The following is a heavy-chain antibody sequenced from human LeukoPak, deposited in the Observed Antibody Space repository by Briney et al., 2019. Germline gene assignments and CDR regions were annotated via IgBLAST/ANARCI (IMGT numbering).Heavy chain of an antibody. CDR1: GFTFSSYG. D-gene: IGHD2-2*01. V-gene: IGHV3-30*03. CDR3: XXASVVTGGFDY. CDR2: ISYDGSNK. J-gene: IGHJ4*02. Sequence: GGSLRLSCAASGFTFSSYGMHWVRQAPGKGLEWVAVISYDGSNKYYADSVKGRFTISRDNSKNTLYLQMNSLRSGDTAVYYXXXASVVTGGFDYWGQGTLVAVSS.